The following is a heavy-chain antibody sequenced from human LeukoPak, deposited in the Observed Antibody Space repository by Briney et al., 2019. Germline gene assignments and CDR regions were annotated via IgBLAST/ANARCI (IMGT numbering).Heavy chain of an antibody. D-gene: IGHD3-9*01. V-gene: IGHV1-69*13. CDR2: IIPIFGTA. Sequence: RASVKVSCKASGYTFTSYYMHWVRQAPGQGLEWMGGIIPIFGTANYAQKFQGRVTITADESTSTAYMELSSLRSEDTAVYYCARARGRGLYYDILSLDYWGQGTLVTVSS. J-gene: IGHJ4*02. CDR1: GYTFTSYY. CDR3: ARARGRGLYYDILSLDY.